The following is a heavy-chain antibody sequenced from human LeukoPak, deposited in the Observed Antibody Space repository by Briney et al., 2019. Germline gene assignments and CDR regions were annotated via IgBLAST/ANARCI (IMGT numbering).Heavy chain of an antibody. V-gene: IGHV4-38-2*01. D-gene: IGHD4-17*01. CDR3: ASPSFPTVTMVYFQH. Sequence: PSETLSLSCAVSVYSISSGYYWGWIRQPPGKGLQWIGSIYHSGSTDYNPSLKSRVTISVDTSTIQFSLRLSSVTAADTAVYYCASPSFPTVTMVYFQHWGQGTLVTVSS. CDR1: VYSISSGYY. J-gene: IGHJ1*01. CDR2: IYHSGST.